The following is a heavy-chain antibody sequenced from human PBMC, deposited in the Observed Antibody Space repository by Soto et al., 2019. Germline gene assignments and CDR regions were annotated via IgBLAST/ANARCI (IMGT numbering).Heavy chain of an antibody. CDR2: IRGSGGST. CDR1: GFTFSSYA. J-gene: IGHJ4*02. V-gene: IGHV3-23*01. D-gene: IGHD6-19*01. CDR3: AKDLIGGWYYFDY. Sequence: EVQLLESGGGLVQPGGSLRLSCAASGFTFSSYAMSWVRQAPGKGLEWVSAIRGSGGSTYYADSVKGRFTISRDNSKNTLYLQMNSLRAEDTAVYYCAKDLIGGWYYFDYWGQGTLVTVSS.